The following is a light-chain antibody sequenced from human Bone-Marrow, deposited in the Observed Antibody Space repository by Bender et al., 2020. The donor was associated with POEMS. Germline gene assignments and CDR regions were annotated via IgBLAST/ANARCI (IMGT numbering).Light chain of an antibody. CDR1: ALIKQY. V-gene: IGLV3-25*02. CDR3: QSPDSSGTWV. Sequence: SYELTQPPSVSVSPGQTARITCSGEALIKQYTYWYQQKSGQAPVLVINEDSKRPSGIPERFSGSTSGTIVTLTISVVQAEDEADYYCQSPDSSGTWVFGGGTKLTVL. J-gene: IGLJ3*02. CDR2: EDS.